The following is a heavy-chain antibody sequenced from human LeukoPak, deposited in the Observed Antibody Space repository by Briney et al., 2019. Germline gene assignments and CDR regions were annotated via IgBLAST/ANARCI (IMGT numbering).Heavy chain of an antibody. V-gene: IGHV1-18*04. J-gene: IGHJ4*02. D-gene: IGHD1-20*01. CDR2: ISGYNGNT. CDR1: GYTFTGYY. CDR3: ARAVNCDY. Sequence: GASVKVSCKASGYTFTGYYMHWVRQAPGQWLEWMGWISGYNGNTKYAQNLQGRVTMTTDTSTSTVYMELRSLNSDDTAVYYCARAVNCDYWGQGTLVTVSS.